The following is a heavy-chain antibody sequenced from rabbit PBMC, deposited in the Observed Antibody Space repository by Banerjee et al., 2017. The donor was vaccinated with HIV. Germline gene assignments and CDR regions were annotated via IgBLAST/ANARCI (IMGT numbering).Heavy chain of an antibody. J-gene: IGHJ6*01. D-gene: IGHD6-1*01. CDR1: GFSFSSGYY. CDR3: AGGYGTYDRYGMDL. V-gene: IGHV1S45*01. Sequence: QEQLVESGGGLVQPEGSPTLTCTASGFSFSSGYYMCWVRQAPGKGLEWIGCISTSSGTTGTASWAKGRFTISKTSSTTVTLQMTSLTAADTATYFCAGGYGTYDRYGMDLWGPGTLVTV. CDR2: ISTSSGTT.